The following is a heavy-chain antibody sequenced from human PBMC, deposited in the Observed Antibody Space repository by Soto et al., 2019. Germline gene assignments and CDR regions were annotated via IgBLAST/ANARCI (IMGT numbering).Heavy chain of an antibody. Sequence: ASVKVSCKASGYTFTSYAMHWVRQAPGQRLEWMGWISAVNGKTKYSQKFQGRVTITRDTSARTAYMELSSLRSEDTAVYCCARDISISWLGYYYYGMNVWGQGTTVTVSS. CDR2: ISAVNGKT. CDR1: GYTFTSYA. V-gene: IGHV1-3*01. D-gene: IGHD5-18*01. CDR3: ARDISISWLGYYYYGMNV. J-gene: IGHJ6*02.